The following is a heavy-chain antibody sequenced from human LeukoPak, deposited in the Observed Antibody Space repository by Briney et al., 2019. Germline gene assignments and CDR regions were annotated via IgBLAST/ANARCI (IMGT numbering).Heavy chain of an antibody. CDR2: IDHSGST. CDR3: AKGTIAARLSN. Sequence: SETLSLTCAVYGGSFSGYYCTWIRQPPGKGLEWIGEIDHSGSTNYNPSLKSRVTMSVDMSNNQFSLKLNSVTAADTAVYYCAKGTIAARLSNWGQGTLVTVS. CDR1: GGSFSGYY. D-gene: IGHD6-6*01. J-gene: IGHJ4*02. V-gene: IGHV4-34*01.